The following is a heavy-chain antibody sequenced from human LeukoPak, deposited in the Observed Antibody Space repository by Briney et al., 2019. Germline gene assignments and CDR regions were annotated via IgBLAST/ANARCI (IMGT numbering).Heavy chain of an antibody. CDR3: ARDNVPARAFDI. CDR2: INHSGST. D-gene: IGHD2-2*01. J-gene: IGHJ3*02. V-gene: IGHV4-34*01. CDR1: GGSFSGYY. Sequence: PSETLSLTCAVYGGSFSGYYWSWIRQPPGKGLEWIGEINHSGSTNYNPSLKSRVTISVDTSKNQFSLKLSSVTAADTAVYYCARDNVPARAFDIWGQGTMVTVSS.